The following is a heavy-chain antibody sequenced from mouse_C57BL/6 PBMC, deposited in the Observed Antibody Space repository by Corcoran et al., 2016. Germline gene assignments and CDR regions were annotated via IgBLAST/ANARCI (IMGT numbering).Heavy chain of an antibody. CDR1: GYTCTDYY. CDR3: AREYGNYPGY. D-gene: IGHD2-1*01. Sequence: EVQLRQSGPELVKPGASVKISCKASGYTCTDYYMNWVKQSHGKSLEWIGDINPNNGGTSYNQKFKGKATLTVDKSSSTAYMELRSLTSEDSAVYYCAREYGNYPGYWGQGTTLTVSS. CDR2: INPNNGGT. J-gene: IGHJ2*01. V-gene: IGHV1-26*01.